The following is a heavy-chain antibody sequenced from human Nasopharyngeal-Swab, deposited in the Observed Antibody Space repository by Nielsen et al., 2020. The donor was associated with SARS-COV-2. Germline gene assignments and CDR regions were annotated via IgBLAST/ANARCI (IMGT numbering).Heavy chain of an antibody. V-gene: IGHV4-4*07. CDR3: ARDNYNQYSSGWKDY. J-gene: IGHJ4*02. D-gene: IGHD6-19*01. CDR2: IYASGST. CDR1: GGYISTYY. Sequence: SETLSLTCTVSGGYISTYYWTWIRQPAGKGLEWIGRIYASGSTNYNPSLKSRVTMSVDTSKNQFSLKLSSVTAADTAVYYCARDNYNQYSSGWKDYWGQGTLVTVSS.